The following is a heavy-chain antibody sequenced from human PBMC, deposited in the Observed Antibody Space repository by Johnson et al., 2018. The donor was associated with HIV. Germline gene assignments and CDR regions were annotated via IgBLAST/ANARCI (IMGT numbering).Heavy chain of an antibody. J-gene: IGHJ3*02. CDR3: ARDREYGLAWGWAFDI. CDR1: GLNFSDYS. V-gene: IGHV3-15*01. CDR2: IKSKTDGGTT. D-gene: IGHD2/OR15-2a*01. Sequence: VQLVESGGGVVQPGRSMRLSCAASGLNFSDYSMHWVRQAPGKGLEWVGRIKSKTDGGTTDYAAPVKGRFTISRDDSKNTLYLQTNSLRVDDTAVYYCARDREYGLAWGWAFDIWGQGTMVTVSS.